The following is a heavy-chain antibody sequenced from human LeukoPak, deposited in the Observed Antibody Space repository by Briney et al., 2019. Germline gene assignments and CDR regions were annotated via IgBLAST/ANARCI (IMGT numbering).Heavy chain of an antibody. J-gene: IGHJ5*02. V-gene: IGHV4-38-2*02. D-gene: IGHD6-6*01. Sequence: PSETLSLTCSVSGYSISSGYYWGWIRRPPGKGLEWIGSIYQSGSTYYNPSLKSRVTISVDTSKNQFSLKLSSVTAADTAVYYCAREIGEVVAAPRFDPWGQGTLVTVSS. CDR1: GYSISSGYY. CDR3: AREIGEVVAAPRFDP. CDR2: IYQSGST.